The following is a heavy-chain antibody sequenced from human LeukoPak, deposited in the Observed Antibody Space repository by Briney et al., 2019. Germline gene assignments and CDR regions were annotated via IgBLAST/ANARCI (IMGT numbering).Heavy chain of an antibody. CDR3: ARTNRHDFWSPMGY. Sequence: GASVKVSCKASGGTFSSYAISWVRQAPGQGLEWMGGIIPIFGTANYAQKFQGRVTITTDESTSTAYMELSSLRSEDTAVYYCARTNRHDFWSPMGYWGQGTLVTVSS. CDR1: GGTFSSYA. J-gene: IGHJ4*02. CDR2: IIPIFGTA. D-gene: IGHD3-3*01. V-gene: IGHV1-69*05.